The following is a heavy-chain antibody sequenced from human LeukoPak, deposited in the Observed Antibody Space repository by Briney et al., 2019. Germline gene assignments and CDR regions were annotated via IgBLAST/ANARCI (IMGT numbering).Heavy chain of an antibody. CDR2: INPNNGVT. Sequence: ASVKVSCKASGYTFTGYYMHWVRQAPGQGLEWMGWINPNNGVTNYAQKFQGRVTMTRDTSISTAYMELSRLRYDDTAVYFCAKVAVAAGGYYFDYWGQGTLVTVSS. V-gene: IGHV1-2*02. CDR1: GYTFTGYY. CDR3: AKVAVAAGGYYFDY. J-gene: IGHJ4*02. D-gene: IGHD6-19*01.